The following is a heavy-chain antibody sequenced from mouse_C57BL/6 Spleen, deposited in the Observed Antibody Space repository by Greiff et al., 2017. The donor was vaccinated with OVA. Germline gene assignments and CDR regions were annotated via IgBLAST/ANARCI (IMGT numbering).Heavy chain of an antibody. D-gene: IGHD1-1*01. Sequence: QVQLQQPGPELVKPGASVKISCKASGYAFSSSWMNWVKQRPGKGLEWIGRIYPGDGDTNYNGKFKGKATLTADKSSSTAYMQLSSLTSEDSAVYFCARGIATGAMDYWGQGTSVTVSS. V-gene: IGHV1-82*01. CDR2: IYPGDGDT. J-gene: IGHJ4*01. CDR3: ARGIATGAMDY. CDR1: GYAFSSSW.